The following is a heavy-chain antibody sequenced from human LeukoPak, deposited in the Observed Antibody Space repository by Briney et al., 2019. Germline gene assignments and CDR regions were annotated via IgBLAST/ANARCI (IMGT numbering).Heavy chain of an antibody. J-gene: IGHJ6*02. CDR2: IIPIVGTA. D-gene: IGHD3-10*01. Sequence: VASVKVSCKASGDTFSNYYAISWVRQAPGQGLEWMGRIIPIVGTANSAQKFQGRVTITADKSTGTIYMELSSLRSGDTAIYYCGRGITMVRGVIKGGMEVWGQGTTVTVSS. CDR1: GDTFSNYYA. CDR3: GRGITMVRGVIKGGMEV. V-gene: IGHV1-69*04.